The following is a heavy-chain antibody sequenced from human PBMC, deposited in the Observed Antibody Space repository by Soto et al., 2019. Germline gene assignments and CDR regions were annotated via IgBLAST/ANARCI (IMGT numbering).Heavy chain of an antibody. CDR1: GFTFSSYA. Sequence: EVQLVESGGGLVQPGGSLRLSCAASGFTFSSYAISLVRQAPGKGLEWVSAISGSGGSTYYADSVKGRFTISRDNSKNTLYLQMNSLRAEDTAVYYSAKVAVREVGLTDYWGQGTLVIVSS. CDR2: ISGSGGST. CDR3: AKVAVREVGLTDY. V-gene: IGHV3-23*04. D-gene: IGHD6-19*01. J-gene: IGHJ4*02.